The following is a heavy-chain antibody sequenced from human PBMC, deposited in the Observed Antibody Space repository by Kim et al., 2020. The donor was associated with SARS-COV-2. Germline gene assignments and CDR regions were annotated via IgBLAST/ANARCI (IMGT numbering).Heavy chain of an antibody. J-gene: IGHJ6*02. D-gene: IGHD2-15*01. CDR2: ITAGGGST. CDR3: AKDRGGGCHNLGLDF. Sequence: GGSLRLSCAASGFTFSSYAMSWVRQAPGKGLEWVSAITAGGGSTLFADSVKGRFTISRDDSRNILYLQMNSLRAEDTAVYYCAKDRGGGCHNLGLDFWG. CDR1: GFTFSSYA. V-gene: IGHV3-23*01.